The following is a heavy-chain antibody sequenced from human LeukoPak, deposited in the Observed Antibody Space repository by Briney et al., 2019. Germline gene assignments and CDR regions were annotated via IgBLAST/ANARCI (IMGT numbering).Heavy chain of an antibody. Sequence: RXAPGXXLEWVGRIKSKTDGGTTDYAAPVKGRFTISRDDSKNTLYLQMNSLKAEDTAVYYCTTDLLTGYYDGLDWGQGTLVTVSS. J-gene: IGHJ4*02. CDR2: IKSKTDGGTT. D-gene: IGHD3-9*01. V-gene: IGHV3-15*01. CDR3: TTDLLTGYYDGLD.